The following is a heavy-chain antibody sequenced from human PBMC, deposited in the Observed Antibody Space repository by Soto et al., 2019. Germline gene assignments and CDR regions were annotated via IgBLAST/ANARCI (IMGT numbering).Heavy chain of an antibody. V-gene: IGHV5-51*01. CDR1: GYSFNTYW. J-gene: IGHJ6*02. Sequence: PGESLKISCKGSGYSFNTYWINWVRQMPGKGLEWIGIIYSGDSDTRYSPSFQGQVTISVDKSISTTYLQWSSLKASDTAIYYCARQGGMDVWGQGTTVTVSS. CDR2: IYSGDSDT. CDR3: ARQGGMDV.